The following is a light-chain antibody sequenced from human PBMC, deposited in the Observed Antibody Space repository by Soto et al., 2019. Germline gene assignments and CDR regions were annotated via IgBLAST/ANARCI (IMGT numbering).Light chain of an antibody. CDR3: QQYNNGPPFT. V-gene: IGKV3-15*01. CDR2: DAS. CDR1: QSVSSK. J-gene: IGKJ2*01. Sequence: EIVMTQSPATLSVSPGERATLSCRASQSVSSKVAWYQPKPGQAPRLLIYDASTRATGIPARFSGSGSETEFTLTISSLQSEDFAVYYCQQYNNGPPFTFGQGTKLEIK.